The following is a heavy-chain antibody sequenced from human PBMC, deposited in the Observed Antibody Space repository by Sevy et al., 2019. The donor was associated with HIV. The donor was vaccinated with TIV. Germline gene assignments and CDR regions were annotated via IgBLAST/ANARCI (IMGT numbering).Heavy chain of an antibody. Sequence: GESLKISCAASGFTFSSYGMHWVRQAPGKGLEWVAVIWYDGSNKYYADSVKGRFTISRDNSKNTLYLQMNSLRAEDTAVYYCASLIELVVYWGQGTLVTVSS. D-gene: IGHD2-8*02. V-gene: IGHV3-33*08. CDR3: ASLIELVVY. CDR2: IWYDGSNK. J-gene: IGHJ4*02. CDR1: GFTFSSYG.